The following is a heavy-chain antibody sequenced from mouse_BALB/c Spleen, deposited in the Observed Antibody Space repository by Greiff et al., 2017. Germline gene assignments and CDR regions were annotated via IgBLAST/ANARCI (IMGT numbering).Heavy chain of an antibody. V-gene: IGHV5-4*02. CDR1: GFTFSDYY. CDR3: ASPYGNDYAMDY. J-gene: IGHJ4*01. CDR2: ISDGGSYT. D-gene: IGHD2-10*02. Sequence: EVKVVESGGGLVKPGGSLKLSCAASGFTFSDYYMYWVRQTPEKRLEWVATISDGGSYTYYPDSVKGRFTISRDNAKNNLYLQMSSLKSEDTAMYYCASPYGNDYAMDYWGQGTSVTVSS.